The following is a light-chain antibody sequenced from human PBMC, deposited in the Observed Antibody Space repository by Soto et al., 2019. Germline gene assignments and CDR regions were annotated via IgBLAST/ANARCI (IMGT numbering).Light chain of an antibody. V-gene: IGKV3-20*01. CDR1: QSVSSAY. Sequence: EIVLTQSPGTLSLSPGERATLSCRASQSVSSAYLAWYQQKPGQAPRLLISGASSRATGIPDRFSGSGSGTEFSLTISGLEAEDFAVYYCQQYGGSVPITFGQGTRLDIK. J-gene: IGKJ5*01. CDR2: GAS. CDR3: QQYGGSVPIT.